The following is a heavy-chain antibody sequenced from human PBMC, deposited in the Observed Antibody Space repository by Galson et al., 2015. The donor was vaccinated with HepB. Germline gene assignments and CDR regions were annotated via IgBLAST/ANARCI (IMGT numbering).Heavy chain of an antibody. Sequence: SLRLSCAASGFIFSNYGMHWVRQAPGKGLEWVAVVSSDGSNIYYADSLKGRFTISRDNSKNTLYLQMNSLRPEDTAMYYCAKDRSGWRGDNWFDPWGQGTLVIVSS. CDR1: GFIFSNYG. D-gene: IGHD6-19*01. V-gene: IGHV3-30*18. J-gene: IGHJ5*02. CDR2: VSSDGSNI. CDR3: AKDRSGWRGDNWFDP.